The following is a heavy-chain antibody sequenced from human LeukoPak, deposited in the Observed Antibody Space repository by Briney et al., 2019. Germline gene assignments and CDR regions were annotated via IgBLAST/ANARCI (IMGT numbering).Heavy chain of an antibody. D-gene: IGHD1-26*01. J-gene: IGHJ4*02. CDR1: GFTFSTYW. CDR2: IGNDGSST. CDR3: ARVGGSPYFDY. V-gene: IGHV3-74*01. Sequence: PGGSLRLSCAASGFTFSTYWMHWVRHVPGKGLVWVSRIGNDGSSTSYADSVRGRFTISKDNAKNTLYLQMNSLRAEYTAVYYCARVGGSPYFDYWGRGALVTVSS.